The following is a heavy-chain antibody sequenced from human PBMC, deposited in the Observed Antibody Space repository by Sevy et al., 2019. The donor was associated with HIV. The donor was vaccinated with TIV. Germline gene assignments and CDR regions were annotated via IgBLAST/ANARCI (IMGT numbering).Heavy chain of an antibody. CDR2: INEDGTEK. Sequence: GGSLRLSCAASGFTITSYWMTWVRQSPGKGLQWLGNINEDGTEKYYRDSVRGRFTISRDNTKKSLHLQMNSLRVDDTGVYYCARDVAAGDFWGQGTLVTVSS. CDR3: ARDVAAGDF. CDR1: GFTITSYW. V-gene: IGHV3-7*01. D-gene: IGHD2-21*01. J-gene: IGHJ4*02.